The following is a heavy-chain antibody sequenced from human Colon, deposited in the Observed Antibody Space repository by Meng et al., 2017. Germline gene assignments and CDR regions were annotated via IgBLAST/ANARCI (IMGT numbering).Heavy chain of an antibody. V-gene: IGHV6-1*01. J-gene: IGHJ4*02. D-gene: IGHD3-10*02. Sequence: HVQLQQSGPVLVKPSQTPSRPCAISGDSVSSNSAAWNWIRQSPSRGLEWLGRTYYRSKYYNDYALSVKSRITINPDTSKNQFSLQLNSVTPEDTAIYYCARDWGDVRGGFDFWGQGTLVTVSS. CDR3: ARDWGDVRGGFDF. CDR1: GDSVSSNSAA. CDR2: TYYRSKYYN.